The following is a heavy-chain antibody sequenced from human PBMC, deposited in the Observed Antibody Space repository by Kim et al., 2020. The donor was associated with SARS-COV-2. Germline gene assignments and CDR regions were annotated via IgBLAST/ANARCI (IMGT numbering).Heavy chain of an antibody. CDR2: MYYSGRT. CDR3: ARVNTGYGSGGYYYYLDG. V-gene: IGHV4-59*01. Sequence: SETLSLTCSVSGASITSYYWSWIRQSPGKGLEWIGYMYYSGRTNYNPALKSRVSIFLDTSKNQLSLRLSSVTAADTAVYYCARVNTGYGSGGYYYYLDGWGNGTTVTVSS. J-gene: IGHJ6*03. D-gene: IGHD3-10*01. CDR1: GASITSYY.